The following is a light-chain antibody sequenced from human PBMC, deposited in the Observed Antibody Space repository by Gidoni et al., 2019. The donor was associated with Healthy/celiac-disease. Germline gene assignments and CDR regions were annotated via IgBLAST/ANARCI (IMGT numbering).Light chain of an antibody. V-gene: IGKV3-20*01. Sequence: EIVLTQSPGSLSFSPGERATLSCRARQCVSSSYLAWYQQKPGQAPMLLIYGASSRATGIPDRVSGSGSGTDFTLTSSRLEPEDFAIYYCQQYGSSPPITFGQGTRLEIK. CDR1: QCVSSSY. CDR3: QQYGSSPPIT. CDR2: GAS. J-gene: IGKJ5*01.